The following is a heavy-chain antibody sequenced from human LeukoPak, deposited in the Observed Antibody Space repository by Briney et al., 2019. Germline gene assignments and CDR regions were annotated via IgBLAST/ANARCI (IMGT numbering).Heavy chain of an antibody. CDR1: GGSISSYY. CDR3: ARVGAYWVYYFDY. Sequence: PSETLSLTCTVSGGSISSYYWSWIRQPPGKGLERIGYIYYSGSTNYNPSLKSRVTISVDTSKNQFSLKLSSVTAADTAVYYCARVGAYWVYYFDYWGQGTLVTVSS. CDR2: IYYSGST. D-gene: IGHD2-21*01. J-gene: IGHJ4*02. V-gene: IGHV4-59*01.